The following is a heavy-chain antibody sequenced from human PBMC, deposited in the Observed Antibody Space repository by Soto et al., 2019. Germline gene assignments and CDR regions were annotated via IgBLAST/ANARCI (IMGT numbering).Heavy chain of an antibody. CDR2: ISAYNGNT. J-gene: IGHJ4*02. D-gene: IGHD6-19*01. Sequence: ASVKVSCKASGYTFTSYGISWVRQAPGQGLEWMGWISAYNGNTNYAQKLQGRVTMTTDTSTSTAYMELRSLRSDDTAVYYCARTKYSSGPGYYFDYWGQGTLVTVSS. CDR1: GYTFTSYG. V-gene: IGHV1-18*01. CDR3: ARTKYSSGPGYYFDY.